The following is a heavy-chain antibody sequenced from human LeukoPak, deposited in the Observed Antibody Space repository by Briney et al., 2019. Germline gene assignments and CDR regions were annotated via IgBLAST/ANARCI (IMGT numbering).Heavy chain of an antibody. CDR1: GYSIGSGYD. CDR3: ARAVTSSSSWYKWVNWFDP. D-gene: IGHD6-13*01. V-gene: IGHV4-38-2*02. Sequence: SETLSLTCSVSGYSIGSGYDWAWIRQPPGKGLEWIGNINYSGRPYYNPSLKSRVTISVDTSKNQFSLKLSSVTAADTAVYYCARAVTSSSSWYKWVNWFDPWGQGTLVTVSS. CDR2: INYSGRP. J-gene: IGHJ5*02.